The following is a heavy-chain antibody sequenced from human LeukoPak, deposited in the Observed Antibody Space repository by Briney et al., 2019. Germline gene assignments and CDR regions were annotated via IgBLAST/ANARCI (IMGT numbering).Heavy chain of an antibody. D-gene: IGHD3-22*01. CDR1: GGSISSSSYY. CDR2: IYYSGST. J-gene: IGHJ3*01. CDR3: ARNITRKTNYDTGDRVDAFDL. V-gene: IGHV4-39*01. Sequence: SETLSLTCTVSGGSISSSSYYWGWIRQPPGKGLEWIGSIYYSGSTDYNPSLKSRVTISVDTSKNQFSLKLSSVTAADTAVYYCARNITRKTNYDTGDRVDAFDLWGQGTMVTVSS.